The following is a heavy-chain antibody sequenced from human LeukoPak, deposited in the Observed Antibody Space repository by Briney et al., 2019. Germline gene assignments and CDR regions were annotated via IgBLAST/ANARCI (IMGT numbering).Heavy chain of an antibody. CDR2: IIPIFGTA. J-gene: IGHJ6*02. V-gene: IGHV1-69*01. D-gene: IGHD2-2*02. CDR1: GGTFSSYA. Sequence: SVRVSCKASGGTFSSYAISWVRQAPGQGLEWMGGIIPIFGTANYAQKFQGRVTITADESTSTAYMELSSLRSEDTAVYYCARPEHGCSSTSCYRDYYYYYGMDVWGQGTTVTVSS. CDR3: ARPEHGCSSTSCYRDYYYYYGMDV.